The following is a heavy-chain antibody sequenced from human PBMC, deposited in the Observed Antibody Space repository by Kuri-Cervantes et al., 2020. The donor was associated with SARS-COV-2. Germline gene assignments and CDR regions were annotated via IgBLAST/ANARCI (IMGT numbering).Heavy chain of an antibody. CDR3: AREGDIVVVPAVYFDY. CDR2: ISSSGSTI. D-gene: IGHD2-2*01. V-gene: IGHV3-48*03. CDR1: GFTFSSYE. Sequence: GGSLRLSCAASGFTFSSYEMNWVRQAPGKGLEWVSYISSSGSTIYYADSVKGRFTISRDNAKNSLYLQMNSLRAEDTAVYYCAREGDIVVVPAVYFDYWGQGTLVTVSS. J-gene: IGHJ4*02.